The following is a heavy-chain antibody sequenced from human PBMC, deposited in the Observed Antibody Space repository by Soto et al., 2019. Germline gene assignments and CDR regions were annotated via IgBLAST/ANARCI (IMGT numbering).Heavy chain of an antibody. CDR1: DGSIGNFY. CDR2: TFYGVNT. J-gene: IGHJ4*02. CDR3: ARLNTAVALGLDN. Sequence: PSETLSLTCRVSDGSIGNFYWSWVRQAPGKRLEWIGYTFYGVNTKYNPSLERRVTLSADTSKNQLSLKLTSVTSADTAIYYCARLNTAVALGLDNWGQGVPVTVSS. D-gene: IGHD6-19*01. V-gene: IGHV4-59*01.